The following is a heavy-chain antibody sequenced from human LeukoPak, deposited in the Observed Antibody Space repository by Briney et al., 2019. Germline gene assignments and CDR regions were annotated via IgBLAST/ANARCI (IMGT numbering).Heavy chain of an antibody. J-gene: IGHJ4*02. CDR3: AKDRDKFWSGSQV. CDR2: ISYDGSNK. V-gene: IGHV3-30*18. D-gene: IGHD3-3*01. CDR1: GFTFRSYG. Sequence: PGGSLRLSCAASGFTFRSYGMHWVRQAPGKGLEWVAVISYDGSNKYYADSVKGRFTISRDNSKSTLDLQMNSLRSEDTAVYYCAKDRDKFWSGSQVWGQGTLVTVSS.